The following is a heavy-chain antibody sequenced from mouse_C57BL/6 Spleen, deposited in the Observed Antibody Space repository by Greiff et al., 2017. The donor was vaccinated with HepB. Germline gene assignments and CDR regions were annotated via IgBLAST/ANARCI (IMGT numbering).Heavy chain of an antibody. CDR2: ISYDGSN. V-gene: IGHV3-6*01. CDR3: AREDLGGYAMDY. CDR1: GYSITSGYY. D-gene: IGHD3-3*01. J-gene: IGHJ4*01. Sequence: ESGPGLVKPSQSLSLTCSVTGYSITSGYYWNWIRQFPGNKLEWMGYISYDGSNNYNPSLKNRISITRDTSKNQFFLKLNSVTTEDTATYYCAREDLGGYAMDYWGQGTSVTVSS.